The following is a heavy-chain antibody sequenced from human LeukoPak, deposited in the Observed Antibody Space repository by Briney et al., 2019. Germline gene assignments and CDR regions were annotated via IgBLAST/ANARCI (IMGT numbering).Heavy chain of an antibody. CDR2: INHSGST. V-gene: IGHV4-34*01. Sequence: KPSETLSLTCAVYGGSFSGYYWSWIRQPPGKGLEWIGEINHSGSTNYNPSLKRRVTISVDTSKNPFSLKLSSVTAADTAVYYCASLRLGYCSSTSCYDAFDIWGQGAMVTVSS. J-gene: IGHJ3*02. D-gene: IGHD2-2*01. CDR1: GGSFSGYY. CDR3: ASLRLGYCSSTSCYDAFDI.